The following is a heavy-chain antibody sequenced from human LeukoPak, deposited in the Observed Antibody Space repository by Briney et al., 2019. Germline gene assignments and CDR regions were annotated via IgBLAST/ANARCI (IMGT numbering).Heavy chain of an antibody. V-gene: IGHV1-69*13. J-gene: IGHJ4*02. CDR3: VCGGYSYGYSLGY. CDR2: IIPIFGTA. CDR1: GGTFSSYA. Sequence: SVKVSCKASGGTFSSYAISWVRQAPGHGLEWMGGIIPIFGTANYAQKFQGRVTITADESTSTAYMELSSLRSEDTAVYYCVCGGYSYGYSLGYWGQGTLVTVSS. D-gene: IGHD5-18*01.